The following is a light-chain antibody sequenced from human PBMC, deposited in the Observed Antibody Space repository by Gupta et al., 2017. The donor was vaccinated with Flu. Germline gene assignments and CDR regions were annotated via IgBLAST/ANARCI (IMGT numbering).Light chain of an antibody. V-gene: IGKV1-39*01. Sequence: GARVTITCRASQSVSNFLNWYQQKPGKAPKLLIYAASTLQCGVPARFSGSGSGTDFTLTINSLQAEDFATYYCKQGYRTPPTFGRGTTVEIK. CDR2: AAS. CDR1: QSVSNF. CDR3: KQGYRTPPT. J-gene: IGKJ4*02.